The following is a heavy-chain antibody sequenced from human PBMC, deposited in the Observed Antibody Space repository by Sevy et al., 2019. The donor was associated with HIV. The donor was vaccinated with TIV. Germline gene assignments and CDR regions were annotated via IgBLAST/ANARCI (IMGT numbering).Heavy chain of an antibody. D-gene: IGHD5-18*01. CDR2: ISSNGGST. V-gene: IGHV3-64D*06. CDR1: GFTFISYA. CDR3: VKGSYSYGDKDYDAFDI. Sequence: GGSLRLSCSASGFTFISYAMHWVRQAPGKGLEYVSPISSNGGSTYYADSVKGRFTISRDNSKNTLYLQMSSLRAEDTAVYYCVKGSYSYGDKDYDAFDIWGQGTMVTVSS. J-gene: IGHJ3*02.